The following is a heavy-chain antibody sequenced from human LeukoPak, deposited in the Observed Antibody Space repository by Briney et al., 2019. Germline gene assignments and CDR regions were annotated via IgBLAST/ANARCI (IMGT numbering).Heavy chain of an antibody. J-gene: IGHJ4*02. CDR1: GFTFSSYW. CDR2: INSDGSST. CDR3: AKDLEDDSSGYAFDY. D-gene: IGHD3-22*01. Sequence: GGSLRLSCAASGFTFSSYWMHWVRQAPGKGLVWVSRINSDGSSTSYADSVKGRFTISRDNAKNTLYLQMNSLRAEDTAVYYCAKDLEDDSSGYAFDYWGQGTLVTVSS. V-gene: IGHV3-74*01.